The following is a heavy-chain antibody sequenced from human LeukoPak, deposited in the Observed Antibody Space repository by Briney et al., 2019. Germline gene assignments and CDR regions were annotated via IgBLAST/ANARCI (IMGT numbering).Heavy chain of an antibody. J-gene: IGHJ4*02. CDR3: ARGAMGCSGGSCYFRDLDY. CDR1: GGSISSGSYY. D-gene: IGHD2-15*01. V-gene: IGHV4-61*02. Sequence: SETLSLTCTVSGGSISSGSYYWSWIRQPAGTGLEWIERIYTSGSTNYNPSLKSRVTISVDTSKNQCSLKLSSVTAADTAVYYCARGAMGCSGGSCYFRDLDYWGQGTLVTVSS. CDR2: IYTSGST.